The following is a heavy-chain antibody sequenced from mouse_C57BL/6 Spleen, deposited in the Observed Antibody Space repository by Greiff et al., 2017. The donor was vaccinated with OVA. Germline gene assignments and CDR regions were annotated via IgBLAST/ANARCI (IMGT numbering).Heavy chain of an antibody. J-gene: IGHJ1*03. V-gene: IGHV1-69*01. D-gene: IGHD1-2*01. CDR2: IDPSDSYT. CDR1: GYTFTSYW. Sequence: VQLQQPGAELVMPGASVKLSCKASGYTFTSYWMHWVKQRPGQGLEWIGEIDPSDSYTNYNQKFKGKSTLTVDKSTSTAYMQLSSLTSEDSAVYYCVLRLDVWGTGTTVTVSS. CDR3: VLRLDV.